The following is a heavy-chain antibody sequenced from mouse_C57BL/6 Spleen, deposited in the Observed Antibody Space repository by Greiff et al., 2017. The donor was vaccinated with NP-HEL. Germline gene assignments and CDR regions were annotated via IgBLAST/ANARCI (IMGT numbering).Heavy chain of an antibody. V-gene: IGHV1-82*01. CDR2: IYPGDGDT. CDR3: ARAYYSNYGGGYYYAMDY. CDR1: GYAFSSSW. Sequence: QVQLKESGPELVKPGASVKISCKASGYAFSSSWMNWVKQRPGKGLEWIGRIYPGDGDTNYNGKFKGKATLTADKSSSTAYMQLSSLTSEDSAVYFCARAYYSNYGGGYYYAMDYWGQGTSVTVSS. D-gene: IGHD2-5*01. J-gene: IGHJ4*01.